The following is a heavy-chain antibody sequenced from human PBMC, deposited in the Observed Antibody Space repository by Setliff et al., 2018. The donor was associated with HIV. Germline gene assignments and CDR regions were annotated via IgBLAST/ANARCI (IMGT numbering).Heavy chain of an antibody. Sequence: PSETLSLTCTVSGGSISSYYWSWIRQPAGKGLEWIGRIYTSGSTNYSPSLKSRVTMSVDTSKNQFSLKLSSVTAADTAVYYCARDGSGSSYHYYYMDVWGKGTTVTVSS. CDR2: IYTSGST. CDR1: GGSISSYY. CDR3: ARDGSGSSYHYYYMDV. D-gene: IGHD3-10*01. V-gene: IGHV4-4*07. J-gene: IGHJ6*03.